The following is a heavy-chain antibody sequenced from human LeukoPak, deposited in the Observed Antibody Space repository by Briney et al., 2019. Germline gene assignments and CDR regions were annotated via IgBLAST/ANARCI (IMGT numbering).Heavy chain of an antibody. CDR2: ISTYNANP. Sequence: ASVSAFCKASGHDFTIVGITWVRRARGQGLEGMGWISTYNANPRYAQQFHGRVPITTDTSTTTAYLEFKGLRFNDTAVYYCARAAPRSGWYFDYWGQGTLVPVSS. CDR3: ARAAPRSGWYFDY. J-gene: IGHJ4*02. CDR1: GHDFTIVG. D-gene: IGHD6-19*01. V-gene: IGHV1-18*01.